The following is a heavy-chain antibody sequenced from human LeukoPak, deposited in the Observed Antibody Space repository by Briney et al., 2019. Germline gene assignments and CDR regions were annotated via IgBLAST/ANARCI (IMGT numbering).Heavy chain of an antibody. J-gene: IGHJ3*02. CDR3: ARDGLYCTNGVCSSDI. CDR1: GYTFTGYY. D-gene: IGHD2-8*01. Sequence: ASVKVSCKASGYTFTGYYMHWVRQAPGQGLEWMGWINPNSGGTNYAQKLQGRVTMTRDTSISTAYMELSRLRSNDTAVYYCARDGLYCTNGVCSSDIWGQGTLVTVSS. V-gene: IGHV1-2*02. CDR2: INPNSGGT.